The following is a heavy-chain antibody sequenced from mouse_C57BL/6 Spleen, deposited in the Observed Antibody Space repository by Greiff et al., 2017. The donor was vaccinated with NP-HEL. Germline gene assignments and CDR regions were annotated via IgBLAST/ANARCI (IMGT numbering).Heavy chain of an antibody. D-gene: IGHD2-5*01. J-gene: IGHJ3*01. CDR3: ATSKWFAY. CDR1: GYTFTSYW. CDR2: IDPSDSYT. V-gene: IGHV1-50*01. Sequence: QVQLQQPGAELVKPGASVKLSCKASGYTFTSYWMQWVKQRPGQGLEWIGEIDPSDSYTNYNQKFKGKATLTVDTSSSTAYMQLSSLTSEDSAVYYCATSKWFAYWGQGTLVTVSA.